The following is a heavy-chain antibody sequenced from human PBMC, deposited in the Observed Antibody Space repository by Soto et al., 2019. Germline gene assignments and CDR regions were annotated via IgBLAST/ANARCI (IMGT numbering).Heavy chain of an antibody. J-gene: IGHJ4*02. V-gene: IGHV4-31*03. CDR1: GGSISSGGYY. D-gene: IGHD3-10*01. CDR2: IYYSGST. Sequence: SETLSLTCTVSGGSISSGGYYWSWIRQHPGKGLEWIGYIYYSGSTYYNPSLKSRVTISVDTSKNQFSLKLSSVTAADTAVYYCARSHYYGSGSYGYWGQGTLVTVSS. CDR3: ARSHYYGSGSYGY.